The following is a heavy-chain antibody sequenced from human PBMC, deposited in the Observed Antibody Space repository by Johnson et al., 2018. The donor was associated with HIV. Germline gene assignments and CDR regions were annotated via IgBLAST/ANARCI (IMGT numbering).Heavy chain of an antibody. CDR2: IKQDGSER. J-gene: IGHJ3*02. Sequence: QVQLVESGGGVVQPGRSLRLSCAASGFTFSSYAMHWVRQAPGKGLECVANIKQDGSERYYADSVKGRFTISRDNSKNTRYLQMNSLRPEDTAVYYCARLRGALDIWGQGTMVTVSS. CDR1: GFTFSSYA. V-gene: IGHV3-30*04. CDR3: ARLRGALDI.